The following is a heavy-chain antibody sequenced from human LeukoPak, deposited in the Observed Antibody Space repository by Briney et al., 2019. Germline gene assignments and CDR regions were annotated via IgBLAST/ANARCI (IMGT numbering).Heavy chain of an antibody. J-gene: IGHJ4*02. V-gene: IGHV3-64*04. CDR1: GFTFSTYA. CDR3: TREAVTANGYFDY. D-gene: IGHD2-21*02. Sequence: GGSLRLSCSASGFTFSTYAMHWVRQAPGKGLEYVSAISRNGGRTYYADSVKGRFTISRDDSKNTLYLQMNSLKTEDTAVYYCTREAVTANGYFDYWGQGTLVTVSS. CDR2: ISRNGGRT.